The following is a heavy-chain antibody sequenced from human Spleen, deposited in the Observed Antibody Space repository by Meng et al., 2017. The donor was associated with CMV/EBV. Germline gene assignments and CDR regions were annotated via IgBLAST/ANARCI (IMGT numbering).Heavy chain of an antibody. V-gene: IGHV3-23*01. J-gene: IGHJ4*02. CDR3: AKAGFRTEALDY. CDR2: ISGSGGST. D-gene: IGHD1-1*01. Sequence: CAASGFTFSSYAMSWVRQAPGKGLEWVSAISGSGGSTYYADSVKGRFTISRDNSKNTLYLQMNSLRAEDTAVYYCAKAGFRTEALDYWGQGTLVTVSS. CDR1: GFTFSSYA.